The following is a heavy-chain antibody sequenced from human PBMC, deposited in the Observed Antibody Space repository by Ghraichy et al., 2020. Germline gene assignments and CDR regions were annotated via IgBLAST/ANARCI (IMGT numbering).Heavy chain of an antibody. CDR2: IHYDGNTK. J-gene: IGHJ4*02. D-gene: IGHD3-16*01. Sequence: GGSLRLSCTASGFTFSNYGVYWIRQAPGEGLEWVAFIHYDGNTKYYADSVRGRFTISRDNSRNTLFLFMNSLRADDTAVYFCAKDLFRGEARNYFDYWGQGTLVTVSS. CDR1: GFTFSNYG. V-gene: IGHV3-30*02. CDR3: AKDLFRGEARNYFDY.